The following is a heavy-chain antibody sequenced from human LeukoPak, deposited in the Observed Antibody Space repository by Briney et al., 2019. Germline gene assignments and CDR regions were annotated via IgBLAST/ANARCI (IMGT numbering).Heavy chain of an antibody. J-gene: IGHJ5*02. CDR1: GFTFSSYA. CDR2: IYSGGST. CDR3: ARVRGGEWFDP. D-gene: IGHD3-16*01. Sequence: GGSLRLSCAASGFTFSSYAMHWVRQAPGKGLEWVSVIYSGGSTYYADSVKGRFTISRDNSKNTLYLQMNSLRAEDTAVYYCARVRGGEWFDPWGQGTLVTVSS. V-gene: IGHV3-66*01.